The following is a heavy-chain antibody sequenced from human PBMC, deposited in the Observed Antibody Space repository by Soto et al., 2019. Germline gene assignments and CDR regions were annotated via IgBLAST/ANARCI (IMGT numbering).Heavy chain of an antibody. CDR3: ARAPRSSGYYHYAMDV. CDR2: INAGNGDT. CDR1: GYTFSNYA. D-gene: IGHD3-9*01. V-gene: IGHV1-3*01. Sequence: ASVKVSCKASGYTFSNYAIHWVRQAPGQSLEWMAWINAGNGDTKYSQNFQGRVTITRDTSASTAYMDLSSLRPEDTAVYYCARAPRSSGYYHYAMDVWGQGTTVTVSS. J-gene: IGHJ6*02.